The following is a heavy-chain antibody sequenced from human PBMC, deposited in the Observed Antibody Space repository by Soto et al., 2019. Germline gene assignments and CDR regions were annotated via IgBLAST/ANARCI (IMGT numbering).Heavy chain of an antibody. CDR2: IWYDGSNK. J-gene: IGHJ6*02. CDR3: ARARGGDRYYYYGMDV. Sequence: QVQLVESGGGVVQPGRSLRLSCAASGFTFSSYGMHWVRQAPGKGLEWVAVIWYDGSNKYYADSVKGRFTISRDNSKNTLYLQMNSLRAEDTAVYYCARARGGDRYYYYGMDVWGQGTTVTVSS. CDR1: GFTFSSYG. V-gene: IGHV3-33*01.